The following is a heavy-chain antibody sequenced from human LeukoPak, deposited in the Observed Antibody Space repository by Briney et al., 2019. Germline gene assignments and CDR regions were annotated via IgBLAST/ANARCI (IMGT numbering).Heavy chain of an antibody. J-gene: IGHJ4*02. CDR1: GFTFSSYG. CDR2: IKSKTDGGTT. D-gene: IGHD3-22*01. CDR3: EMESSGYYEYEGHFDY. V-gene: IGHV3-15*01. Sequence: GGTLRLSCAASGFTFSSYGMSWVRQAPGKGLEWVGRIKSKTDGGTTDYAAPVKGRFTISRDDSKNTLYLQMNSLKTEDTAVYYCEMESSGYYEYEGHFDYWGQGTLVTVSS.